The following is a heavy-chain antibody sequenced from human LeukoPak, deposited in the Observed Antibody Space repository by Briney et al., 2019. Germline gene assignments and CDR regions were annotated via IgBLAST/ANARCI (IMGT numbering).Heavy chain of an antibody. V-gene: IGHV4-59*08. Sequence: SETLSLTCTVSGGSISSYYWSWIRQPPGKGLEWIGYIYYSGSTNYNPSLKSQVTISVDTSKNQFSLKLSSVTAADTAVYYCARRGIAVAGSTDAFDIWGQGTMVTVSS. CDR3: ARRGIAVAGSTDAFDI. J-gene: IGHJ3*02. D-gene: IGHD6-19*01. CDR1: GGSISSYY. CDR2: IYYSGST.